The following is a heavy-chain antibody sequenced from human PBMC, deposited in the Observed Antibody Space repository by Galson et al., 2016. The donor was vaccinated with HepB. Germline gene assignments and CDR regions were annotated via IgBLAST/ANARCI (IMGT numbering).Heavy chain of an antibody. Sequence: SVKVSCKASGYTFTSYYMHWVRQAPGQGLEWMGIINPSGGSTSYAQKFQGRVTMTRDTFTSTVYMELSSLRSEDTAVYYCAREYCGGDCHSYGMDVWGQGTTVTVSS. J-gene: IGHJ6*02. D-gene: IGHD2-21*02. V-gene: IGHV1-46*01. CDR2: INPSGGST. CDR3: AREYCGGDCHSYGMDV. CDR1: GYTFTSYY.